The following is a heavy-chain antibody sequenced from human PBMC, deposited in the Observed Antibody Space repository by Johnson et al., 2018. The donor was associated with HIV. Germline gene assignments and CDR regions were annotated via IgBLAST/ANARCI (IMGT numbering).Heavy chain of an antibody. CDR3: ARESRIWS. CDR2: ISYDGSNK. CDR1: GFTFSNAW. Sequence: QVQLMESGGGLVKPGGSLRLSCAASGFTFSNAWMSWVRQAPGKGLEWVAVISYDGSNKYYVDSVKGRFTISRDNSKNTLYLQMNSLKTEDTAVYYCARESRIWSWGQGTMVTVSS. D-gene: IGHD3-10*01. V-gene: IGHV3-30*03. J-gene: IGHJ3*01.